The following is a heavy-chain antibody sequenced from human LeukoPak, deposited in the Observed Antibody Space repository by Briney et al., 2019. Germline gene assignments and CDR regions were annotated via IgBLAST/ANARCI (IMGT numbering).Heavy chain of an antibody. J-gene: IGHJ6*02. CDR2: TYYRSKWYN. V-gene: IGHV6-1*01. CDR3: AITTVYYDILTGFYYYGMDV. CDR1: GDSVSSNSAA. D-gene: IGHD3-9*01. Sequence: SQTLSLTCAISGDSVSSNSAAWNWIRQSPSGDLEWLGRTYYRSKWYNDYVVSVKSRITINPDTSKNQFSLQMNSVTPEDTAVYYCAITTVYYDILTGFYYYGMDVWGQGTTVTVSS.